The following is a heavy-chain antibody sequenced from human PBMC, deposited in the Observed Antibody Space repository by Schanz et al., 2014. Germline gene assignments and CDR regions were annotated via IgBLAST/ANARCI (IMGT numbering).Heavy chain of an antibody. CDR1: GFMFEDYD. J-gene: IGHJ6*02. CDR3: ARTYSGSKLGYGMDV. D-gene: IGHD5-12*01. CDR2: ISWNGGTK. Sequence: DEQLVESGGGLVQPGRSLRLSCAASGFMFEDYDMHWVRQAPGKGLEWVSGISWNGGTKDYADSVKGRFTISRDNAKNSLYLQMNSLRDGDTAVYYCARTYSGSKLGYGMDVWGQGTTVTVSS. V-gene: IGHV3-9*01.